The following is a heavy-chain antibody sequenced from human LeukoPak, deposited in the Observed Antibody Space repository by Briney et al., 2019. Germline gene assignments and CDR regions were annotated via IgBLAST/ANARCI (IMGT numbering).Heavy chain of an antibody. Sequence: GASVKVSCKASGGTFTSYDINWVRQATGQGLEWMGWMNPNSGNTGYAQKFQGRVTMTRNTSISTAYMELSSLRSEDTAVYYCARGPGWLLLYYYYGMDVWGQGTTVTVSS. CDR1: GGTFTSYD. CDR3: ARGPGWLLLYYYYGMDV. D-gene: IGHD5-12*01. J-gene: IGHJ6*02. CDR2: MNPNSGNT. V-gene: IGHV1-8*01.